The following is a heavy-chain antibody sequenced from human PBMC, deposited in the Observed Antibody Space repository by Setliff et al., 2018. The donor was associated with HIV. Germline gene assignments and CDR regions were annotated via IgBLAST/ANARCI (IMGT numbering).Heavy chain of an antibody. J-gene: IGHJ4*02. Sequence: SETLSLTCSVSGAPITNSYWSWIRQSPGKRLEWIGYVYTSGNTNYNPSLKSRVTISRDTSRNKLSLKLTSVTAADTAVYYCAKARRVADFDYGGQGTLVTVSS. V-gene: IGHV4-4*09. CDR3: AKARRVADFDY. CDR1: GAPITNSY. D-gene: IGHD2-15*01. CDR2: VYTSGNT.